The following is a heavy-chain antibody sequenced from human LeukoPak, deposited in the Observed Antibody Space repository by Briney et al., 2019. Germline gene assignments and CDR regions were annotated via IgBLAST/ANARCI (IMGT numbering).Heavy chain of an antibody. J-gene: IGHJ4*02. CDR1: GFTFSSYA. V-gene: IGHV3-30*04. D-gene: IGHD6-19*01. CDR2: ISYDGSNK. Sequence: PGGSLRLSCAASGFTFSSYAMHWVRQAPGKGLEWVAVISYDGSNKYYADSVKGRFTISRDNSKNTLYLQMNSLRAEDTAVYYCAKDLASGWYSGVDYWGQGTLVTVSS. CDR3: AKDLASGWYSGVDY.